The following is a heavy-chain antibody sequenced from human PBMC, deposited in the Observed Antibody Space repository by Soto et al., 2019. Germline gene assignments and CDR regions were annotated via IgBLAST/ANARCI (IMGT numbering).Heavy chain of an antibody. J-gene: IGHJ4*02. CDR2: ISAYNGNT. V-gene: IGHV1-18*01. Sequence: QVQLVQSGAEVKKPGASVKVSCKASGYTFTSYGISWVRQAPGQGLEWMGWISAYNGNTNYAQKLQGRVTMTTDTSTSTAYMELRSLRSDDTAGYYCARDPPLWFGEFDGFFDYWGQGTLVTVSS. CDR1: GYTFTSYG. D-gene: IGHD3-10*01. CDR3: ARDPPLWFGEFDGFFDY.